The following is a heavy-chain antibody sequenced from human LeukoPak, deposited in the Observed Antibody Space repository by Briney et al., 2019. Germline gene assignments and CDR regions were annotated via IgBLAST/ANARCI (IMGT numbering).Heavy chain of an antibody. CDR3: ARGFISVLDY. D-gene: IGHD3-10*01. CDR2: ISSSSYI. CDR1: GFTFNSFG. V-gene: IGHV3-21*01. Sequence: GGSLRLSCAASGFTFNSFGMNWVRQAPGKGLEWVSSISSSSYIYYADSVKGRFTISRDNAKNSLYLQMNSLRAEDTAVYYCARGFISVLDYWGQGTLVTVSS. J-gene: IGHJ4*02.